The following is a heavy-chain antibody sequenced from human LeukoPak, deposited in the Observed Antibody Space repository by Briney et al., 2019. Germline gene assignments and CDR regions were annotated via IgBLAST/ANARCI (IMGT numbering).Heavy chain of an antibody. J-gene: IGHJ4*02. CDR3: ATGERMVRGDGVDY. CDR2: IYSGGRT. Sequence: GGSLRLSFPASEFTVRNNYMSWVRKAPGKGLEWVSVIYSGGRTYYADSVKGRFTISRDNPKNTLYLQMNSLRAEDTAVYFCATGERMVRGDGVDYWGQGTLVTVSS. CDR1: EFTVRNNY. D-gene: IGHD3-10*01. V-gene: IGHV3-66*01.